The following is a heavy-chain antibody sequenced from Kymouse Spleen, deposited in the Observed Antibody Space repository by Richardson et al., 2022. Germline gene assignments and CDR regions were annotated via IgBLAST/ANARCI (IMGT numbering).Heavy chain of an antibody. CDR3: AKDGRITMVRGVIITNYYYGMDV. CDR2: ISYDGSNK. V-gene: IGHV3-30*18. J-gene: IGHJ6*02. D-gene: IGHD3-10*01. Sequence: QVQLVESGGGVVQPGRSLRLSCAASGFTFSSYGMHWVRQAPGKGLEWVAVISYDGSNKYYADSVKGRFTISRDNSKNTLYLQMNSLRAEDTAVYYCAKDGRITMVRGVIITNYYYGMDVWGQGTTVTVSS. CDR1: GFTFSSYG.